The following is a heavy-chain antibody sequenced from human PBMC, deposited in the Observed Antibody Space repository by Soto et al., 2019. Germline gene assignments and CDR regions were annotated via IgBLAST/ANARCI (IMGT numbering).Heavy chain of an antibody. CDR2: IYNGGST. CDR1: GFTVSSNY. V-gene: IGHV3-66*01. J-gene: IGHJ6*02. Sequence: EVQLVEPGGGLVQPGGSLRLSCAASGFTVSSNYMSWVRQAPGKGLEWVSVIYNGGSTYYADSVKGRFTISRDNSKNTLYLQMNSLRAEDTAVYYCARDRIPTGMDVWGQGTTVTVSS. CDR3: ARDRIPTGMDV.